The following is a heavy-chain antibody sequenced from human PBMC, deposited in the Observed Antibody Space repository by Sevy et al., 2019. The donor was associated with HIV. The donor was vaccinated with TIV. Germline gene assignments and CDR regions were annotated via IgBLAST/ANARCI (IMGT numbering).Heavy chain of an antibody. CDR2: IYNSGRT. Sequence: SETLSLTCTVSGGSIITYYWSWIRQAPGKGLEWIGDIYNSGRTNYNPSLKSLVTISIDTSKNHFFLKLSSVTAADTPVYYCVRVGYNWNDVGYWGQGTLVTVSS. J-gene: IGHJ4*02. V-gene: IGHV4-59*01. CDR1: GGSIITYY. D-gene: IGHD1-20*01. CDR3: VRVGYNWNDVGY.